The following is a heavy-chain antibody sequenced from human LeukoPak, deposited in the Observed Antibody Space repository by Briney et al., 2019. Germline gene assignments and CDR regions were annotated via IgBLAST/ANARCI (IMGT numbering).Heavy chain of an antibody. CDR1: GFTFSSYS. CDR2: ISSSSSYI. V-gene: IGHV3-21*01. D-gene: IGHD6-19*01. CDR3: ARGESDWYTAYYYYGMDV. Sequence: PGGSLRLSCAASGFTFSSYSMNWVRQAPGKGLEWVSSISSSSSYIYYADSVKGRFTISRDNAKNSLYLQMNSLRAEDTAVYYCARGESDWYTAYYYYGMDVWGKGTTVTVSS. J-gene: IGHJ6*04.